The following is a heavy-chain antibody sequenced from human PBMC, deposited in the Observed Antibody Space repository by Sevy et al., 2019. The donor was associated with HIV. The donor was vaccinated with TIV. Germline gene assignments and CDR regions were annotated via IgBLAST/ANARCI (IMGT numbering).Heavy chain of an antibody. J-gene: IGHJ4*02. V-gene: IGHV1-69*13. CDR1: GGTFNSQA. D-gene: IGHD6-19*01. CDR2: IFPIFSAA. Sequence: ASVKVSCKASGGTFNSQAISWVRQAPGQGLEWMGGIFPIFSAATYAQKFQGRVRITADEATSTAYMELSSLRSEDTAVYYCATGLAVAVDYWGQGTLVTVSS. CDR3: ATGLAVAVDY.